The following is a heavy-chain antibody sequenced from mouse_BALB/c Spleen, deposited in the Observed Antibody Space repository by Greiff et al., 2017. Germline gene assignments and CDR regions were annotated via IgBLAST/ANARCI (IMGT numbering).Heavy chain of an antibody. Sequence: EVKLVESGAELVRSGASVKLSCTASGFNIKDYYMHWVKQRPEQGLEWIGWIDPENGDTEYAPKFQGKATMTADTSSNTAYLQLSSLTSEDTAVYYCNAWEGGTAYWGQGTLVTVSA. CDR2: IDPENGDT. CDR1: GFNIKDYY. J-gene: IGHJ3*01. CDR3: NAWEGGTAY. D-gene: IGHD2-14*01. V-gene: IGHV14-4*02.